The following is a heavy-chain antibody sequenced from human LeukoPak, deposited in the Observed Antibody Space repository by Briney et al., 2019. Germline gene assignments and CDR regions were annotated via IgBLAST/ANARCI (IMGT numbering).Heavy chain of an antibody. CDR2: INPNSGGT. V-gene: IGHV1-2*06. Sequence: ASVKVSCKASGYTFTGYYMHWGRQAPGQGLEWMGRINPNSGGTNYAQKFQGRVTMTRDTSISTAYMELSRLRSDDTAVYYRAAGPWYYFDYWGQGTLVTVSS. J-gene: IGHJ4*02. CDR3: AAGPWYYFDY. CDR1: GYTFTGYY.